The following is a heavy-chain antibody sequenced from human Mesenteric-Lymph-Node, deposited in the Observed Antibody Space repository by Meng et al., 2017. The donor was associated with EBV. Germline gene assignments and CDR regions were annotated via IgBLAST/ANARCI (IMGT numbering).Heavy chain of an antibody. CDR1: GGSISNDGYS. D-gene: IGHD4-17*01. J-gene: IGHJ5*02. CDR3: ARASVYGDYDNWFDP. Sequence: LQQWGAVLLNPSETLSLTWVASGGSISNDGYSCGWIRQPPGKGLEWIGYIYHSGTTYANPSLKSRVTISVDRSKNQFSLKLNSVTAADTAVYYCARASVYGDYDNWFDPWGQGTLVTVSS. CDR2: IYHSGTT. V-gene: IGHV4-30-2*01.